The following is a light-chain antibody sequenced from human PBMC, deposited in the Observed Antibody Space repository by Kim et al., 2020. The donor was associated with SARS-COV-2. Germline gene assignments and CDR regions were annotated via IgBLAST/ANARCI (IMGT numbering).Light chain of an antibody. CDR3: NSRDTSGNRLL. CDR2: GKN. J-gene: IGLJ2*01. CDR1: SLRTYY. Sequence: SSELTQDPAVSVALGQTVRITCQGDSLRTYYATWYQQKPGQAPVLVIYGKNNRPSGSPDRFSGSSSGNTASLTVTGAQAEDEADYYCNSRDTSGNRLLFGGGTQLTVL. V-gene: IGLV3-19*01.